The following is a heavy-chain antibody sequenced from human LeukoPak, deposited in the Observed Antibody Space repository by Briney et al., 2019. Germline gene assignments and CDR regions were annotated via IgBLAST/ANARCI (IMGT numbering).Heavy chain of an antibody. CDR1: GFIFSNYA. Sequence: PGRSLRLSCAASGFIFSNYAMHWVRQAPRKGLQWVAVISHDGVYKYYAESVKGRFTISRENSKNTLYLQMDSLRTEDTAVYSCARRDNYDHSPPFDYWGQGTLVTVSS. V-gene: IGHV3-30*04. CDR3: ARRDNYDHSPPFDY. D-gene: IGHD4-11*01. J-gene: IGHJ4*02. CDR2: ISHDGVYK.